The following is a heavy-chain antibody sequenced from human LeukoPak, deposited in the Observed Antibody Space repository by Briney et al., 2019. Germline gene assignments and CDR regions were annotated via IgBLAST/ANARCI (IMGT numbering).Heavy chain of an antibody. CDR3: AHFGFKGYCSSTSCYAANAFDI. CDR2: IYWDDDN. D-gene: IGHD2-2*01. Sequence: ESGPTLVKPTQTLTLTCTFSGFSLSTSGVGVGWIRQPPGKALEWIALIYWDDDNRYSPSLKSWLTITKDTSKNQVVLTMTNMDPVDTATYYCAHFGFKGYCSSTSCYAANAFDIWGQGTLVTVSS. J-gene: IGHJ3*02. V-gene: IGHV2-5*02. CDR1: GFSLSTSGVG.